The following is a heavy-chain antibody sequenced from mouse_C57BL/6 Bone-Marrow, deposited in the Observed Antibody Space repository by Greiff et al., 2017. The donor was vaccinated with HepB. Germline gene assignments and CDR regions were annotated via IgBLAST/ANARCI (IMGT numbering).Heavy chain of an antibody. Sequence: EVKLVESGPGLVKPSQSLSLTCSVTGYSITSGYYWNWIRQFPGNKLEWMGYISYDGSNNYNPSLKNRISITRDTSKNQFFLKLNSVTTEDTATYYCARVYYYGRGYFDYWGQGTTLTVSS. J-gene: IGHJ2*01. CDR3: ARVYYYGRGYFDY. CDR2: ISYDGSN. CDR1: GYSITSGYY. D-gene: IGHD1-1*01. V-gene: IGHV3-6*01.